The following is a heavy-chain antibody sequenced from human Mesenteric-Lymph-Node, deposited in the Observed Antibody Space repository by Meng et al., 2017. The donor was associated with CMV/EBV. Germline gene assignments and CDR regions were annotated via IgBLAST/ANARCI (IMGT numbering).Heavy chain of an antibody. CDR3: TFGWGPLGY. J-gene: IGHJ4*02. Sequence: GGSPRLSCAASGFTSSSYAMSWVRQAPGKGLERVSAIGGGGGSTYYTDSVKGRFTISRDNSKNTLYLQMNSLRAEDTAVYYCTFGWGPLGYWGQGTLVTVSS. V-gene: IGHV3-23*01. CDR2: IGGGGGST. D-gene: IGHD3-16*01. CDR1: GFTSSSYA.